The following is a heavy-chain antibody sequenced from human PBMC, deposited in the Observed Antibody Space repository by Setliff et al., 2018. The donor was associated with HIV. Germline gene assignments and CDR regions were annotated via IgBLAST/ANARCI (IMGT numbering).Heavy chain of an antibody. Sequence: ASVKVSCKVSGDSPTKFSIYWVRPAPGKGLEWMGGFDHEEGKIIYAQKFQGRVSMTEVTSTDTAYMDLSSLRSDETAAYYCAAPGSVYTFAVRTPVSFDYWGQGTLVTVSS. V-gene: IGHV1-24*01. CDR3: AAPGSVYTFAVRTPVSFDY. CDR2: FDHEEGKI. CDR1: GDSPTKFS. D-gene: IGHD1-1*01. J-gene: IGHJ4*02.